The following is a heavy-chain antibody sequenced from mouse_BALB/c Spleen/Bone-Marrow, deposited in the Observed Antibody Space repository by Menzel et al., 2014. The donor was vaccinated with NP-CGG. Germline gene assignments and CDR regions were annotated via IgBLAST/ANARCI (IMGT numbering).Heavy chain of an antibody. V-gene: IGHV5-6*01. D-gene: IGHD2-4*01. CDR1: GFTFSTYG. CDR3: VRPYDYGTWFAY. CDR2: ISNGGIYT. J-gene: IGHJ3*01. Sequence: EVHLVESGGELVKPGGSLKLSCAASGFTFSTYGMSWVRRTPDKRLEWVAAISNGGIYTYYPVTVKGRFTISRDNAKNTLYLQMSSLKSEDTAMYYCVRPYDYGTWFAYWGQSTLVTVSA.